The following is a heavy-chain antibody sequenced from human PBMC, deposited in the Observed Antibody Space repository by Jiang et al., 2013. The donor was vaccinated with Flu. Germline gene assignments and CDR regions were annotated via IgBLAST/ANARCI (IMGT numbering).Heavy chain of an antibody. J-gene: IGHJ5*02. V-gene: IGHV4-34*01. CDR1: GGSFSGYY. Sequence: GSGLVKPSETLSLTCTVSGGSFSGYYWSWIRQPPGKGLEWIGEINHSGSTNYNPSLKSRVTISVDTSKNQFSLKLSSVTAADTAVYYCARGFLCSGGSCNGSDWFDPWGQGTLVTVSS. CDR2: INHSGST. D-gene: IGHD2-15*01. CDR3: ARGFLCSGGSCNGSDWFDP.